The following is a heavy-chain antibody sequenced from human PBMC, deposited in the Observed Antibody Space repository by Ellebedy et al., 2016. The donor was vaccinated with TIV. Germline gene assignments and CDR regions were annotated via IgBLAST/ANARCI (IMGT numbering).Heavy chain of an antibody. D-gene: IGHD7-27*01. J-gene: IGHJ1*01. CDR1: GGSVSSGSYY. Sequence: SETLSLTXTVSGGSVSSGSYYWSWIRQPPGKGLEWIGYIYYSGSTNYNPSLKSRVTISVDTSKNQFSLTLSPVTAADTAVYYGARSHEENTWHWGYQYWGRGTLVTVSS. CDR3: ARSHEENTWHWGYQY. V-gene: IGHV4-61*01. CDR2: IYYSGST.